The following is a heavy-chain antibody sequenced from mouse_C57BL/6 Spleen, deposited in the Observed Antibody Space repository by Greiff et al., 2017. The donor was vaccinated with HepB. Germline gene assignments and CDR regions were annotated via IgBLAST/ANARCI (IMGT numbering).Heavy chain of an antibody. CDR2: ISYDGSN. D-gene: IGHD1-3*01. CDR3: AREGGARYCDV. CDR1: GYSITSGYY. Sequence: VQLQQSGPGLVKPSQSLSLTCSVTGYSITSGYYWNWIRQFPGNKLEWMGYISYDGSNNYNPSLKNRISITRDTSKNQFFLKLNSVTTEDTATYYCAREGGARYCDVWGTGTTVTVSS. J-gene: IGHJ1*03. V-gene: IGHV3-6*01.